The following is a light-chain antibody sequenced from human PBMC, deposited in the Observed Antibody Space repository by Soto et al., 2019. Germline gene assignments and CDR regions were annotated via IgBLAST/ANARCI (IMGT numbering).Light chain of an antibody. V-gene: IGKV3-20*01. CDR1: QSVSSDY. Sequence: EIVLTQSPGTLSLSIGERATLSCRASQSVSSDYVAWYRQTPGQVPTVLIYRASTRATGIPDRFSGSGSGTDFTLTISRVEPEDFAVYYCQQYGSSPLTLGGGTKVDTK. CDR2: RAS. J-gene: IGKJ4*01. CDR3: QQYGSSPLT.